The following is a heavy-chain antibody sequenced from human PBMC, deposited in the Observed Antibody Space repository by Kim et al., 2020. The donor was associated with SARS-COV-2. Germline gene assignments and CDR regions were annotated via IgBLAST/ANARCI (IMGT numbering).Heavy chain of an antibody. J-gene: IGHJ5*02. Sequence: RKFQGRVTMTRDTSTSTVYMGLSSLRSEDTAGYYCARETETITIPTWFDPWGQGTLVTVSS. V-gene: IGHV1-46*01. CDR3: ARETETITIPTWFDP. D-gene: IGHD3-3*01.